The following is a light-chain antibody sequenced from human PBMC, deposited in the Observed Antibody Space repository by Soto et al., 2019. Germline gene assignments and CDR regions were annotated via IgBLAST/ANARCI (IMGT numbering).Light chain of an antibody. J-gene: IGKJ5*01. V-gene: IGKV3-15*01. Sequence: EIVMTQSPASRSVSPGERASVCGRPSQSVSSNLACYNQQPRQPPSLLIYGASTRATGIPARFSGSGSGTEFTLTISSLQSEDFAVYYCQQYNHWPPITFGQGTRLEIK. CDR1: QSVSSN. CDR2: GAS. CDR3: QQYNHWPPIT.